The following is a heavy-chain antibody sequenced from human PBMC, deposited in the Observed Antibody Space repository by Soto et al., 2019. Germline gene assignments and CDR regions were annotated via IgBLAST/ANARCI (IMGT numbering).Heavy chain of an antibody. J-gene: IGHJ6*04. V-gene: IGHV3-23*01. Sequence: PWGSKIHSNASSEFTIISFSMRLVRQEPGKGLEWVSAISGSGGSTYYADSVKGRFTISRDNSKNTLYLQMNSLRAEDTAVYYCAKSEGDILNGYYGNNYYYYDMGVRGKGPTVTVSS. D-gene: IGHD3-9*01. CDR1: EFTIISFS. CDR3: AKSEGDILNGYYGNNYYYYDMGV. CDR2: ISGSGGST.